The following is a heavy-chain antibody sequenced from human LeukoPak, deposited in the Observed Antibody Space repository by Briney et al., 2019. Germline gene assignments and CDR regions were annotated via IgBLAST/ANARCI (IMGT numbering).Heavy chain of an antibody. Sequence: SETLSLTCTVSGDSISTYYWSWIRQPPGKGLEWIGYIYYRVTSDYNPSLKSRVTMSVDLSTRQISLRLSSVTAADTAVYYCARAVGGDGSGSLWGPGTLVTVSS. D-gene: IGHD3-10*01. CDR1: GDSISTYY. J-gene: IGHJ4*02. CDR3: ARAVGGDGSGSL. CDR2: IYYRVTS. V-gene: IGHV4-59*01.